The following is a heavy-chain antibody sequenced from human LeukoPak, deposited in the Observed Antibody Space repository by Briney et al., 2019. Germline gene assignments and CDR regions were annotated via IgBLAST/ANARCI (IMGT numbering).Heavy chain of an antibody. Sequence: PSETLSLTCTVSGGSIIDFYWSWIRQPPGKGLEWIGYIYYSGSTIHNPSLESRVTISVDTSKSQFSLKLSSVTAADTAVYYCARRDYYYGMDVWGQGTTVTVSS. J-gene: IGHJ6*02. CDR1: GGSIIDFY. CDR3: ARRDYYYGMDV. V-gene: IGHV4-59*08. CDR2: IYYSGST.